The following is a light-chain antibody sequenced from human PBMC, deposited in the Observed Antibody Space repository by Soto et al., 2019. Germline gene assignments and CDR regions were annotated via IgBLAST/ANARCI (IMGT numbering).Light chain of an antibody. CDR2: LGS. CDR3: MRALQTPLT. V-gene: IGKV2-28*01. J-gene: IGKJ4*01. CDR1: QSLLHSNGYNY. Sequence: DIVMTQSPLSLPVTPGEPASISCRSSQSLLHSNGYNYLDWYLQKPGQSPQLLIYLGSNRASGVPDRFSDSGSGTDFTLKISRVEAEDVGVYYCMRALQTPLTFGGGTKVEIK.